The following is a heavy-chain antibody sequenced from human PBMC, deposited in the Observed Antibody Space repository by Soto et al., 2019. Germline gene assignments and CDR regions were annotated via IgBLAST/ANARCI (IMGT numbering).Heavy chain of an antibody. Sequence: QVQLVQSGAEVKKPGSSVKVSCKASGGTFGSYAISWVRQAPGQGLEWMGGIIPIPGTANYAQKFQGRVTIAADESTTTAYVELSIRRAEDTAVYYCATSHSSTTSLDFYYYYYGMDVWGQGTTVTVSS. V-gene: IGHV1-69*01. CDR1: GGTFGSYA. CDR2: IIPIPGTA. D-gene: IGHD2-2*01. J-gene: IGHJ6*02. CDR3: ATSHSSTTSLDFYYYYYGMDV.